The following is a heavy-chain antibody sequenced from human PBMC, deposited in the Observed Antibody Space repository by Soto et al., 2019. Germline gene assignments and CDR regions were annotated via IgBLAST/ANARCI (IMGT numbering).Heavy chain of an antibody. CDR3: ARAGYSYGYVNLDYYYGMDV. D-gene: IGHD5-18*01. Sequence: QVQLVQSGAEVKKPGSSVKVSCKASGGTFSSYAISWVRQAPGQGLEWMGGIIPIFGTANYAQKFQGRVTITADESTSTAYMELSSLRSEDTAVYYCARAGYSYGYVNLDYYYGMDVWGQGTTVTVSS. CDR1: GGTFSSYA. J-gene: IGHJ6*02. V-gene: IGHV1-69*12. CDR2: IIPIFGTA.